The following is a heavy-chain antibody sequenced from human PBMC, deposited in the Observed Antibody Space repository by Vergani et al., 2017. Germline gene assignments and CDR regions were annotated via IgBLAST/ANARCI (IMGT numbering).Heavy chain of an antibody. D-gene: IGHD2-15*01. CDR1: GFTFSSYG. CDR3: AKDLGRGGYYYYGMDV. V-gene: IGHV3-30*18. Sequence: QVQLVESGGGVVQPGRSLRLTCAASGFTFSSYGMHWVRQAPGKGLEWVAVISYDGSNKYYADSVKGRFTISRDNSKNTLYLQMNSLRAEDTAVYYCAKDLGRGGYYYYGMDVWGQGTTVTVSS. J-gene: IGHJ6*02. CDR2: ISYDGSNK.